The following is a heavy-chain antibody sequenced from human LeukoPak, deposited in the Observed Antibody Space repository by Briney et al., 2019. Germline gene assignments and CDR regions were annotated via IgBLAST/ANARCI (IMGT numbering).Heavy chain of an antibody. CDR2: IYYSGST. V-gene: IGHV4-39*01. Sequence: KPSETLSLTCTVSGGSISSSSYYWGWIRQPPGKGLEWIGSIYYSGSTYYNPSLKSRVTISVDTSKNQFSLKLSSVTAADTAVYYRASLGKYYDFWSGSHLNMDVWGKGTTVTVSS. J-gene: IGHJ6*03. D-gene: IGHD3-3*01. CDR3: ASLGKYYDFWSGSHLNMDV. CDR1: GGSISSSSYY.